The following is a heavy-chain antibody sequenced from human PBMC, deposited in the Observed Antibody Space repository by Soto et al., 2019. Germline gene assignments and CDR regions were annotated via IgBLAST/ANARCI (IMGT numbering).Heavy chain of an antibody. CDR1: GGTFSSYT. J-gene: IGHJ6*02. CDR3: ARKGYCSSTSCPPYYYYYGMDV. D-gene: IGHD2-2*01. Sequence: SVKVSCKASGGTFSSYTISWVRQAPGQGLEWKGMFFLIFGIANYAQNFLGRVTITADNSTSTAYLVLSSLRSEDTAVYYCARKGYCSSTSCPPYYYYYGMDVWGQGTTVTSP. V-gene: IGHV1-69*02. CDR2: FFLIFGIA.